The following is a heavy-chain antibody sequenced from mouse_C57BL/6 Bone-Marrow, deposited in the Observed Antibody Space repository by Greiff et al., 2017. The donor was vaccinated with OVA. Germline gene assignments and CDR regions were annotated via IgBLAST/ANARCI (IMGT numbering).Heavy chain of an antibody. J-gene: IGHJ3*01. Sequence: DAGGGLVQPKGSLKLSCAASGFRFNTYAMNWVRQAPGKGLEWVARIRSKSNNYATYYADSVKDRFTISRDDSESMLYLQMNNLKTEDTAMYYCVRLYYYGSSLFAYWGQGTLVTVSA. CDR3: VRLYYYGSSLFAY. D-gene: IGHD1-1*01. V-gene: IGHV10-1*01. CDR2: IRSKSNNYAT. CDR1: GFRFNTYA.